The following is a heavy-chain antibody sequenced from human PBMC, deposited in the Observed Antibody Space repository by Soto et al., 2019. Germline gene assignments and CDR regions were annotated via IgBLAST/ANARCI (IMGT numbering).Heavy chain of an antibody. Sequence: QVQLQESGPGLVKPSETLSLTCTVSGGSISSYYWSWIRQPPGKGLEWIGYIYYSGSTNYNPSLQSRVTRSVDTSKNQFSLKLNSMTAADTAVYYCARHNYGSGSTYFDYWGQGTLVTVSS. CDR2: IYYSGST. J-gene: IGHJ4*02. D-gene: IGHD3-10*01. CDR3: ARHNYGSGSTYFDY. CDR1: GGSISSYY. V-gene: IGHV4-59*08.